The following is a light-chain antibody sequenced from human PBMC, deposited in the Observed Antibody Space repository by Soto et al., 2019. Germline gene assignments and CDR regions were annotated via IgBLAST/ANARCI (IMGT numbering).Light chain of an antibody. CDR2: KVS. V-gene: IGKV2-30*01. Sequence: DVVMTQSPLSLPVTLGQPASISCRSSQSLVYSYGNTYLNWFQQRPGQSPRRLIYKVSNRDSGVPYRFSGSGSGTDFTLQISRVEAEYVGVYYCMQGTHWPFTFGPGTKVDIQ. CDR3: MQGTHWPFT. CDR1: QSLVYSYGNTY. J-gene: IGKJ3*01.